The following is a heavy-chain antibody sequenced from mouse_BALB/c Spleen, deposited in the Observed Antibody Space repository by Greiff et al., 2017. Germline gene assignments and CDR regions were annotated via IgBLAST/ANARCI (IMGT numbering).Heavy chain of an antibody. CDR3: NAWGGNYR. D-gene: IGHD2-1*01. CDR2: IDPENGDT. CDR1: GFNIKDYY. V-gene: IGHV14-4*02. Sequence: EVQLQQSGAELVRSGASVKLSCTASGFNIKDYYMHWVKQRPEQGLEWIGWIDPENGDTEYAPKFQGKATMTADTSSNTAYLQLSSLTSEDTAVYYCNAWGGNYRWGQGTTLTVSS. J-gene: IGHJ2*01.